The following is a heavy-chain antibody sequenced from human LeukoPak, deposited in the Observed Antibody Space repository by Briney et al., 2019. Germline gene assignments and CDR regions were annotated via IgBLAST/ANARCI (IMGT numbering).Heavy chain of an antibody. D-gene: IGHD3-22*01. J-gene: IGHJ3*02. V-gene: IGHV3-73*01. Sequence: GGSLRLSCAASGFTFSGSDMHWVRQASGKGLEWVGRIRSKANSYATAYGASVKGRFTITRDDSKNTAYLQMNSLKTEDTAVYYCTRYSASDRSGHIDAFDIWGQGTMVTVSS. CDR1: GFTFSGSD. CDR2: IRSKANSYAT. CDR3: TRYSASDRSGHIDAFDI.